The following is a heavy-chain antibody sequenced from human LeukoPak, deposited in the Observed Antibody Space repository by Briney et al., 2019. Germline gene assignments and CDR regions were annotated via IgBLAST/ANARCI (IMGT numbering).Heavy chain of an antibody. J-gene: IGHJ5*02. CDR2: IIPIFGTA. D-gene: IGHD4-17*01. V-gene: IGHV1-69*06. CDR3: ARVSGPLDDYGSPHWFDP. Sequence: SVKVSCKVSGYTLTELSMHWVRQAPGKGLEWMGGIIPIFGTANYAQKFQGRATITADKSTSTAYMELSSLRSEDTAVYYCARVSGPLDDYGSPHWFDPWGQGTLVTVSS. CDR1: GYTLTELS.